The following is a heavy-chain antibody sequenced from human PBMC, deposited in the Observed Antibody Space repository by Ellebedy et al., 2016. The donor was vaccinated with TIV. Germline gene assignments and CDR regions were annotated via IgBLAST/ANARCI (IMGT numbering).Heavy chain of an antibody. CDR1: GFTFSSYW. CDR2: IKQDGSEK. Sequence: GGSLRLXXAASGFTFSSYWMSWVRQAPGKGLEWVANIKQDGSEKYYVDSVKGRFTISRDNAKNSLYLQMNSLRAEDTAVYYCATERNYYDSSRDLNWFNPWGQGTLVTVSS. J-gene: IGHJ5*02. D-gene: IGHD3-22*01. CDR3: ATERNYYDSSRDLNWFNP. V-gene: IGHV3-7*01.